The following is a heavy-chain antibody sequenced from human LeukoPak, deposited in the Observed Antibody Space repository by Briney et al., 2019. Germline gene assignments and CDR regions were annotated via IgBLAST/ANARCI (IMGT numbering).Heavy chain of an antibody. D-gene: IGHD6-19*01. CDR2: ISWNSGSI. J-gene: IGHJ4*02. V-gene: IGHV3-9*01. CDR3: AKDAYSSGWFFDY. CDR1: GFTFDDYA. Sequence: GRSLRLSCAASGFTFDDYAMHWVRQAQGKGLEWVSGISWNSGSIGYADSVKGRFTISRDNAKNSLYLQMNSLRAEDTALYYCAKDAYSSGWFFDYCGQGTLVTVSS.